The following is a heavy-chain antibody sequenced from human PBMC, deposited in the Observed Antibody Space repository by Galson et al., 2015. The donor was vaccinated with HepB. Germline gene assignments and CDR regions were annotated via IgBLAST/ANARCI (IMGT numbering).Heavy chain of an antibody. CDR1: GFIFSTYN. D-gene: IGHD2-8*01. V-gene: IGHV3-21*01. J-gene: IGHJ4*02. CDR2: ISRRSSDV. Sequence: SLRLSCAASGFIFSTYNMNWVRQAPGKGLEWVSSISRRSSDVYYADSVKGRFTISRDNAKNSLYLQMNSLRAEDTAVYYCARDPNRYCTNGVCTLDDWGQGTLVTGPS. CDR3: ARDPNRYCTNGVCTLDD.